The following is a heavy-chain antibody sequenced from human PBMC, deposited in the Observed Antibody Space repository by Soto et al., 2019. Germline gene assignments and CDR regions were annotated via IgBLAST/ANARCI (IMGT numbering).Heavy chain of an antibody. CDR1: GVTLSSYA. V-gene: IGHV3-23*01. Sequence: GGSLRLSCAVSGVTLSSYAMSWVRQAPGKVLEWVSTVRGTAGHTHYADSVKDRFSISRDSSKNMLYLQMNSLRAEDTATYYCAKSTYCAGDCYSKDFDSWGQGTLVKVSS. J-gene: IGHJ4*02. CDR2: VRGTAGHT. D-gene: IGHD2-21*02. CDR3: AKSTYCAGDCYSKDFDS.